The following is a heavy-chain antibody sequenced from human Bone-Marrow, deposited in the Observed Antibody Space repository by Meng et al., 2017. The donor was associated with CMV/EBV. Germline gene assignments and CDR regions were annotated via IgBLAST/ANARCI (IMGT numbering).Heavy chain of an antibody. V-gene: IGHV3-73*01. D-gene: IGHD3-3*01. J-gene: IGHJ6*02. CDR3: TRRVNQYDFWSCYPYGMDV. CDR2: SRSKANSYAT. CDR1: GFTFSGSA. Sequence: GESLKISWAASGFTFSGSAMHWVRQASGKGLEWVGRSRSKANSYATAYAASVKGKFTISRDDSKNTAYLQMNSLKTEDTSVYYCTRRVNQYDFWSCYPYGMDVWGQGTTVTVSS.